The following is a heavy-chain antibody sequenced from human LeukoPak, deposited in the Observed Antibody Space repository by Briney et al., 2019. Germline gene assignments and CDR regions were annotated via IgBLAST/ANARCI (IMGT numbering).Heavy chain of an antibody. CDR1: GFTFSDHY. Sequence: GGSLRLSCAASGFTFSDHYTSWIRQAPGKGLEWVSYISSSGSTIYYADSVKGRFTISRDNAKNSLYLQMNSLRAGDTAVYYCARASGRRNAFDIWGQGTMVTVSS. CDR2: ISSSGSTI. V-gene: IGHV3-11*01. J-gene: IGHJ3*02. CDR3: ARASGRRNAFDI.